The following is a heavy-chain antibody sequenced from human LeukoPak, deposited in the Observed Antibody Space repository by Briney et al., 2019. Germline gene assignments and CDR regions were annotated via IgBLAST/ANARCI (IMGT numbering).Heavy chain of an antibody. CDR1: GFTFSTYW. CDR2: INNDGNST. V-gene: IGHV3-74*01. Sequence: GGSLRLSCAASGFTFSTYWMHWVRHAPGKGLVWVSQINNDGNSTNYADSVKGRFTVSRDNAKNTLYLQMNSLRAEDTAVYYCARELASGDWGEGTLVTVSS. CDR3: ARELASGD. D-gene: IGHD6-13*01. J-gene: IGHJ4*02.